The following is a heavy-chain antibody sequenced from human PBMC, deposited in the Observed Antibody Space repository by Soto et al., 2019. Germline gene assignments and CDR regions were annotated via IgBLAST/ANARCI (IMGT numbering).Heavy chain of an antibody. D-gene: IGHD5-18*01. J-gene: IGHJ4*02. CDR1: GYTFTSYG. Sequence: ASVKVSCKASGYTFTSYGISWVRQAPGQGLEWMGWISAYNGNTNYAQKLQGRVTMTTDTSTSTAYMELRSLRSDDTAVYYCARDIMCSLQLGLETLLDYWGQGTLDTVSA. CDR3: ARDIMCSLQLGLETLLDY. CDR2: ISAYNGNT. V-gene: IGHV1-18*01.